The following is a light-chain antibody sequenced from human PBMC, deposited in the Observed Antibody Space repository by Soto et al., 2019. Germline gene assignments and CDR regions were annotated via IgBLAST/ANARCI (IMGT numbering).Light chain of an antibody. V-gene: IGKV3-15*01. CDR1: QSVSSN. CDR3: QQYNNWPPIT. CDR2: GAS. J-gene: IGKJ5*01. Sequence: IVLTQSPDTLSLSPGERATLSCRASQSVSSNLAWYQQKPGQAPRLLFYGASTRATGIPARFSGSGSGTEFTLTISSLQSEDVAVYYCQQYNNWPPITFGQGTRLEIK.